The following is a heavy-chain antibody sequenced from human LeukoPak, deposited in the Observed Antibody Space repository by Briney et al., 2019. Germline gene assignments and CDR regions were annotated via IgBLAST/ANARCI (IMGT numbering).Heavy chain of an antibody. J-gene: IGHJ4*02. CDR3: ASPQRGSNNWNYF. D-gene: IGHD1-7*01. CDR2: SKNKAQSFLT. CDR1: GFIFSDHY. V-gene: IGHV3-72*01. Sequence: GGSLRLSCAASGFIFSDHYMDWGRQAPGKGLEWVARSKNKAQSFLTEYAASVKGRFIISRDDSRNSLFLQMNSLKTEDTAVYYCASPQRGSNNWNYFWGQGTLVTVSS.